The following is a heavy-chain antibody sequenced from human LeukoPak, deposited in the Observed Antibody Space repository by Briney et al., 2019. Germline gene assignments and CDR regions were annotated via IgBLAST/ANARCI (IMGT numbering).Heavy chain of an antibody. CDR1: GFTFSSYA. V-gene: IGHV3-23*01. D-gene: IGHD6-13*01. Sequence: GGSLRVSCAASGFTFSSYAMSWVRQAPGKGLEWVSAISGSGGSTYYADSVKGRFTISRDNSKNTLYLQMNSLRAEDTAVYYCAKGDSSSWSLSYQFDYWGQGTLVTVSS. CDR3: AKGDSSSWSLSYQFDY. J-gene: IGHJ4*02. CDR2: ISGSGGST.